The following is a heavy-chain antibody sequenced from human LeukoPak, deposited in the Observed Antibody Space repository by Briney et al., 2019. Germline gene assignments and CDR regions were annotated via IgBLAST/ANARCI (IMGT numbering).Heavy chain of an antibody. CDR3: ARDESGGGSYYSGFEFDY. J-gene: IGHJ4*02. D-gene: IGHD1-26*01. V-gene: IGHV3-21*01. Sequence: SGGSLRLSCAASGFTFSSYSMSWVRQAPGKGLEWVSSISSSSSYIYYADSVKGRFTISRDNAKNSLYLQMNSLRAEDTAVYYCARDESGGGSYYSGFEFDYWGQGTLVTVSS. CDR1: GFTFSSYS. CDR2: ISSSSSYI.